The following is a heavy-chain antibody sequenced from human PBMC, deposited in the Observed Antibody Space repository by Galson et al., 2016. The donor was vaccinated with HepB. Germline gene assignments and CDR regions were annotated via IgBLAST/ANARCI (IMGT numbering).Heavy chain of an antibody. CDR2: IYPADSDT. D-gene: IGHD6-13*01. J-gene: IGHJ4*02. V-gene: IGHV5-51*01. CDR3: ARQTVFSSWAFDF. CDR1: GYSFIAYW. Sequence: QSGAEVKKPGESLKISCKGSGYSFIAYWIAWVRQMPGQGLEWMGIIYPADSDTRYSQSFEGQVTISANTSINTAYLQWSSLKAPDSAMYFCARQTVFSSWAFDFWGQGTLVTVSS.